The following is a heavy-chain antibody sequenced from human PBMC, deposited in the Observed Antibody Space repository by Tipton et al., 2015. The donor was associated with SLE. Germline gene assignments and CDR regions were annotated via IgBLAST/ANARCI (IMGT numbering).Heavy chain of an antibody. CDR1: GYSFTSYW. D-gene: IGHD4-23*01. Sequence: QSGAEVKKPGESLKIYCTGSGYSFTSYWIGWVRQMPGRGLEWMGIIYPGDSDTSYSPSFQGQVTISADKSISTAYLQWSSLKASDTAMYCCARRGDYGGNSEDAFHIWGQGTMVTISS. CDR3: ARRGDYGGNSEDAFHI. CDR2: IYPGDSDT. J-gene: IGHJ3*02. V-gene: IGHV5-51*03.